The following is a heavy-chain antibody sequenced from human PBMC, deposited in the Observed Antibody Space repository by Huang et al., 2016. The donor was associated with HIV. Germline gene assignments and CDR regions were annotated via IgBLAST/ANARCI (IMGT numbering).Heavy chain of an antibody. V-gene: IGHV3-73*02. J-gene: IGHJ3*02. CDR2: IRSKINGDAT. CDR3: SRHPFDYYDSTDTGALDI. CDR1: GFTLSGSA. Sequence: EVQLVESGGGLVQPGGSLKLSCAASGFTLSGSAMHWVRQASGGGLQWVVRIRSKINGDATVYSASGKGRFTISRDDSKNTAYLQMNSLKTEDTAVYYCSRHPFDYYDSTDTGALDIWGQGTMVTVSS. D-gene: IGHD3-22*01.